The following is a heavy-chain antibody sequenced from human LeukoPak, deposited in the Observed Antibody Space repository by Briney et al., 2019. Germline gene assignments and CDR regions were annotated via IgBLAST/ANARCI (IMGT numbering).Heavy chain of an antibody. CDR3: AGYDFWSGSLDY. CDR1: GFTFSSYG. CDR2: IWYDGSNK. V-gene: IGHV3-33*01. D-gene: IGHD3-3*01. Sequence: GGSLRLSCAASGFTFSSYGMHWVRQAPGKGLEWVAVIWYDGSNKYHADSVKGRFTISRDNSKNTLYLQMNSLRAEDTAVYYCAGYDFWSGSLDYWGQGTLVTVSS. J-gene: IGHJ4*02.